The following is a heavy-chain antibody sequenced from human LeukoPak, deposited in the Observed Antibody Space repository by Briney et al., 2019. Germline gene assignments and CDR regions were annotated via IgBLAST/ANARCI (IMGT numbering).Heavy chain of an antibody. Sequence: PSETLSLTCTVSGGSISSYYWSWIRQPPGKGLEWIGYIYYSGSTNYNPSLKSRVTLSVDTSRNQFSLKLSSVTAADTAVYYCASTTYYYDSSGYYYRETFDYWGQGTLVTVSS. J-gene: IGHJ4*02. CDR1: GGSISSYY. D-gene: IGHD3-22*01. V-gene: IGHV4-59*01. CDR3: ASTTYYYDSSGYYYRETFDY. CDR2: IYYSGST.